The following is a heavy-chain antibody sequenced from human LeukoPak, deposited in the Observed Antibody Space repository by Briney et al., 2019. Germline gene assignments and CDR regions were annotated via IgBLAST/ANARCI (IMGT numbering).Heavy chain of an antibody. CDR1: GFTFRSYW. Sequence: PGGSLRLSCAASGFTFRSYWMHWVRQARGKGLVWVSRINSDGSRTNYADSVKGRFTVSRDNAKNTLYLQMNSLRAEDTAVYYCARDVTYSGSYHDVCDVWGQGTMVTVSS. V-gene: IGHV3-74*01. CDR2: INSDGSRT. CDR3: ARDVTYSGSYHDVCDV. D-gene: IGHD1-26*01. J-gene: IGHJ3*01.